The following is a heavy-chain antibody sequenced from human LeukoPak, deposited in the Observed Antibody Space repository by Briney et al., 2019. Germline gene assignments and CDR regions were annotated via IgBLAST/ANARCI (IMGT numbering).Heavy chain of an antibody. CDR1: GYTFTSYY. D-gene: IGHD2-2*01. J-gene: IGHJ5*02. V-gene: IGHV1-46*01. Sequence: ASVKVSRKASGYTFTSYYMHWVRQAPGQGLEWMGIINPSGGSTSYAQKFQGRVTMTRDMSTSTVYMELSSLRSEDTAVYYCARRDCSSTSCYGGGWFDPWGQGTLVTVSS. CDR3: ARRDCSSTSCYGGGWFDP. CDR2: INPSGGST.